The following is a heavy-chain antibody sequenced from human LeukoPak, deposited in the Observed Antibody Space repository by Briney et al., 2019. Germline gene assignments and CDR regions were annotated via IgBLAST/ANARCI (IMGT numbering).Heavy chain of an antibody. CDR1: GFTFSSYA. CDR3: AKTDYYYYMDV. Sequence: GGSLRLSCAASGFTFSSYAMGWVRQAPGKGLGWVSAISGSGGSTHYADSVKGRFAISRDNSKNTLYLQMDSLRAEDTAVYYCAKTDYYYYMDVWGKGTPVTVSS. V-gene: IGHV3-23*01. J-gene: IGHJ6*03. CDR2: ISGSGGST.